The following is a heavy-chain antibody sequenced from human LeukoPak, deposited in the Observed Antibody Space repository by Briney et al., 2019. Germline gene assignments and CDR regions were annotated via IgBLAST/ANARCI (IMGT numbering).Heavy chain of an antibody. CDR3: ARARGRLLLVDY. Sequence: PSETLSLTCTVSGGSISSYYWSWIRQPPGKVLEWIGYIYYSGSTNYNPSLKSRVTISVDTSKNQFSLKLSSVTAADSAVYYCARARGRLLLVDYWGQGTLVTVSS. V-gene: IGHV4-59*12. J-gene: IGHJ4*02. D-gene: IGHD2-15*01. CDR2: IYYSGST. CDR1: GGSISSYY.